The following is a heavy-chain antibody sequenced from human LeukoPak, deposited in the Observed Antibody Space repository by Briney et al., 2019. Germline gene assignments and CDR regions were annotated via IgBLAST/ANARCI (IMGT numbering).Heavy chain of an antibody. J-gene: IGHJ4*02. CDR3: AKGADIVVVPAAYPVDY. CDR2: ISGSGGST. CDR1: GFTFSSYA. Sequence: PGGSLRLSCAASGFTFSSYAMSWVRQAPGRGLEWVSAISGSGGSTYYADSVKGPFTLSRDNSKDTLYLQMNSLRAEDTAVYYCAKGADIVVVPAAYPVDYWGQGTLVTVSS. V-gene: IGHV3-23*01. D-gene: IGHD2-2*01.